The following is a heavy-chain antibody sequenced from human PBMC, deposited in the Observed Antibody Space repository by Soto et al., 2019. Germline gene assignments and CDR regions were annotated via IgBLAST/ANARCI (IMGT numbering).Heavy chain of an antibody. CDR3: TRGGWRQIGY. J-gene: IGHJ4*02. D-gene: IGHD3-3*01. CDR1: GGSIGSYY. CDR2: IYYSGST. V-gene: IGHV4-59*12. Sequence: QVQLQESGPGLVKPSETLSLTCSVSGGSIGSYYWSWIRQPPGKGLEWIGYIYYSGSTNYKPSLKCRVTISVDTSKRPLSLKLSFVTAADTAVYYCTRGGWRQIGYWGPGALVTVSS.